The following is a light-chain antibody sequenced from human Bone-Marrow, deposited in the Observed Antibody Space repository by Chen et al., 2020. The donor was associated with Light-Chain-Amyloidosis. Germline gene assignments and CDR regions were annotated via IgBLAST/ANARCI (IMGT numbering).Light chain of an antibody. CDR1: NIGSTS. CDR3: QVWNRGSDRPV. Sequence: SYVLTQPSSVSVAPGQTATIACGGNNIGSTSVHWYQQTPGQAPLLVVYDDSDRPSGIPERLSGSNARNTATLTVSGVEAGDEADYYCQVWNRGSDRPVFGGGTKLTVL. V-gene: IGLV3-21*02. CDR2: DDS. J-gene: IGLJ3*02.